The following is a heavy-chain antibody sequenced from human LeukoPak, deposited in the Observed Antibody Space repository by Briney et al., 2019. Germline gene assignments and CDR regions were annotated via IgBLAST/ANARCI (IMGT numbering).Heavy chain of an antibody. D-gene: IGHD3-22*01. Sequence: ASVKVSCKASGYTFTGYYMHWVRQAPGQGLEWMGWINPNSGGTNYAQKFQGRVTMTRDTSISTAYMELSRLRSDDTAVYYCARQHYYDSSGYSTNLDYWGQGTLVTVSS. V-gene: IGHV1-2*02. CDR1: GYTFTGYY. CDR2: INPNSGGT. J-gene: IGHJ4*02. CDR3: ARQHYYDSSGYSTNLDY.